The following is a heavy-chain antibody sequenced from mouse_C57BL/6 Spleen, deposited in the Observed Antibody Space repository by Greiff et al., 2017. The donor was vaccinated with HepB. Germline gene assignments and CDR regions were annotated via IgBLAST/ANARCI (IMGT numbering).Heavy chain of an antibody. CDR1: GYTFTSYW. D-gene: IGHD2-1*01. V-gene: IGHV1-64*01. Sequence: QVQLQQPGAELVKPGASVKLSCKASGYTFTSYWMHWVKQRPGQGLEWIGMIHPNSGSTNYNEKFKSKATLTVDKSSSTAYMQLSSLTSEDSAVYYCARRVIYYGNYGAKDYWGQRTTVTVSS. CDR3: ARRVIYYGNYGAKDY. J-gene: IGHJ4*01. CDR2: IHPNSGST.